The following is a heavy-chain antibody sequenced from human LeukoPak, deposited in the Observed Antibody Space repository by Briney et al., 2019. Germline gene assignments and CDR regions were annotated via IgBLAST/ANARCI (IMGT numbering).Heavy chain of an antibody. J-gene: IGHJ3*01. CDR3: AAELYGVYTDCCTLHL. D-gene: IGHD4-17*01. CDR1: GFTFSTSA. CDR2: IIVGSGAT. Sequence: GASVKVSCKTSGFTFSTSAVQWVRQARGQRLEWIGWIIVGSGATNYAQSLQGRFTITRDMSTNTAYMELSSLGSEDSAVYYCAAELYGVYTDCCTLHLWGQGTMVTVSS. V-gene: IGHV1-58*01.